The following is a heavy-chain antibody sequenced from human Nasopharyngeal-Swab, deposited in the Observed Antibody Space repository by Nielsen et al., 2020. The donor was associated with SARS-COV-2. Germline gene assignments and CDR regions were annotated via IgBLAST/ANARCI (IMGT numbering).Heavy chain of an antibody. D-gene: IGHD4-17*01. J-gene: IGHJ3*02. V-gene: IGHV1-8*01. CDR1: GYTFTSYD. CDR2: MNPNSGNT. Sequence: ASVKVSCKASGYTFTSYDINWVRQATGQGLEWMGWMNPNSGNTGYAQKFQGRVTMTRNTSISTAYMELSSLRSEDTAVYYCARDSGRRRNDYGNSRHAFDIWGQGTLVTVSS. CDR3: ARDSGRRRNDYGNSRHAFDI.